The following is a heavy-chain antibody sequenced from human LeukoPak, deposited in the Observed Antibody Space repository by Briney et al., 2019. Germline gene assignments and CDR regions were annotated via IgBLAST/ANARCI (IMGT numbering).Heavy chain of an antibody. J-gene: IGHJ4*02. CDR2: IWYDGSNK. Sequence: PGGSLRLSCAASGFTFSSYGMHWVRQAPGKGLEWVAVIWYDGSNKYYADSVKGRFTISRDNAKSSLFLQMNSLRAEDTGVYYCAREMRMIQDLDYWGQGILVTVSS. CDR1: GFTFSSYG. D-gene: IGHD3-16*01. CDR3: AREMRMIQDLDY. V-gene: IGHV3-33*01.